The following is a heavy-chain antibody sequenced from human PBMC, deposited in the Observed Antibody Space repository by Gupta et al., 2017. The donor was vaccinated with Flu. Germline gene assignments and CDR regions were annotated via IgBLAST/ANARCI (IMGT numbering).Heavy chain of an antibody. D-gene: IGHD4-17*01. CDR1: GFTFSNYD. J-gene: IGHJ4*02. CDR2: IWHDGSKK. Sequence: QVQLVESGGGVVQPGKSLRLSCAASGFTFSNYDMHWVRQAPGKGLEWVALIWHDGSKKYHAESVKGRFTISRDNSKNTVYLQMNSLRAEDTAVYYCARDGSDDYHDYVGRSSFEYWGQGTPVTVSS. V-gene: IGHV3-33*01. CDR3: ARDGSDDYHDYVGRSSFEY.